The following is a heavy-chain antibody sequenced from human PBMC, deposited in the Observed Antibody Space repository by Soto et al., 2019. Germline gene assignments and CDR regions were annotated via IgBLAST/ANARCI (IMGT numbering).Heavy chain of an antibody. J-gene: IGHJ4*02. CDR2: ISSSSSYI. D-gene: IGHD5-12*01. Sequence: EVQLVESGGGLVKPGGSLRLSCAASGFTFSSYSMNWVRQAPGKGLEWVSSISSSSSYIYYADSVKGRFTISRDNAKNSLYLQMNSLRAEDTAVYYCARDLAKWLRPLGYWGQGTLVTVSS. CDR3: ARDLAKWLRPLGY. V-gene: IGHV3-21*01. CDR1: GFTFSSYS.